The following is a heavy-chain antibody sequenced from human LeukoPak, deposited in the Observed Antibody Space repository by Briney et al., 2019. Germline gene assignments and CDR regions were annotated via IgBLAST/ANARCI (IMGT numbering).Heavy chain of an antibody. CDR1: GGTFSSYA. D-gene: IGHD4-23*01. V-gene: IGHV1-69*06. CDR3: ASERPYDYGGPDAFDI. J-gene: IGHJ3*02. Sequence: GASVKVSCKASGGTFSSYAISWVRQAPGQGLEWMGGIIPIFGTANYAQKFQGRVTITADKSTSTAYMELSSLRSEDTAVYYCASERPYDYGGPDAFDIWGQGTMVTVSS. CDR2: IIPIFGTA.